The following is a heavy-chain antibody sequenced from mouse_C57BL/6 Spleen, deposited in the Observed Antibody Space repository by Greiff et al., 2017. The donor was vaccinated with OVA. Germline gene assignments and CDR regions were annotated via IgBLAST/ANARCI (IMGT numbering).Heavy chain of an antibody. CDR3: ARAPVVARYFDV. Sequence: QVQLQQPGAELVKPGASVKLSCKASGYTFTSYWMHWVKQRPGRGLEWIGRIDPNSGGTKYNEKFKSKATLTVDKPSSTAYMQRSSLTDEDSAVYDSARAPVVARYFDVWGTETTVTVSS. CDR2: IDPNSGGT. J-gene: IGHJ1*03. D-gene: IGHD1-1*02. V-gene: IGHV1-72*01. CDR1: GYTFTSYW.